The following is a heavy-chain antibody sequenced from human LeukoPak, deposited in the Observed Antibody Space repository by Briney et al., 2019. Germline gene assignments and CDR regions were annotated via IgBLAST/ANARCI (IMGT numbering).Heavy chain of an antibody. CDR1: GFTVSSNY. V-gene: IGHV3-71*01. J-gene: IGHJ4*02. CDR3: SRDSYGHDPRNSFGF. CDR2: ISGKVYGETT. D-gene: IGHD5-18*01. Sequence: GGSLRLSCAASGFTVSSNYMSWVRHAPGKGLEWVGFISGKVYGETTDYAASVKGRFTISRDDSNRFAYLQMNNLKTEDTAVYYCSRDSYGHDPRNSFGFWGQGILVTVSS.